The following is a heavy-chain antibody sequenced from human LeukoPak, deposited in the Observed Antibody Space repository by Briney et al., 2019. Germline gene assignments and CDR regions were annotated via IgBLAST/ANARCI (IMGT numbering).Heavy chain of an antibody. D-gene: IGHD5-12*01. Sequence: PSETLSLTCTVSGGSISSSSYSWGWIRQPPGRGLEWIGSIYYSGSTYYNPSLKSRVTISVDTSKNQFSLKLSSVTAADTAVYYCARGNIVATTTGFLDYWGQGTLVTVSS. CDR2: IYYSGST. J-gene: IGHJ4*02. CDR3: ARGNIVATTTGFLDY. CDR1: GGSISSSSYS. V-gene: IGHV4-39*01.